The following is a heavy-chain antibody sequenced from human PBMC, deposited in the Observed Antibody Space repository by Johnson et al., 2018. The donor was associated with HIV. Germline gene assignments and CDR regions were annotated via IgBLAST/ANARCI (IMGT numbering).Heavy chain of an antibody. D-gene: IGHD1-1*01. J-gene: IGHJ3*02. V-gene: IGHV3-74*01. CDR2: INYDGTNT. Sequence: EVRLVESGGGLVQPGGSLRLSCAASGFTFSSYWMHWVRQVPGKGLVWVSRINYDGTNTSYADFVKGRFTISRDNSKNTPYLQMNSLRAEDTAVYYCARVMEPRDAFDIWGQGTMVTVSS. CDR1: GFTFSSYW. CDR3: ARVMEPRDAFDI.